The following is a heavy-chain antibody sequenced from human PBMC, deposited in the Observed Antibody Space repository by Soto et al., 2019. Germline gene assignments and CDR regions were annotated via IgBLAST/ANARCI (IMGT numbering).Heavy chain of an antibody. J-gene: IGHJ4*02. CDR1: GFTFSSYG. D-gene: IGHD2-21*02. CDR2: ISYDGSNK. CDR3: AKDLAVTALDY. V-gene: IGHV3-30*18. Sequence: LRLSCAASGFTFSSYGMHWVRHAPGKGLEWVAVISYDGSNKYYADSVKGRFTISRDNSKNTLYLQMNSLRAEDTAVYYCAKDLAVTALDYWGQGTLVTVSS.